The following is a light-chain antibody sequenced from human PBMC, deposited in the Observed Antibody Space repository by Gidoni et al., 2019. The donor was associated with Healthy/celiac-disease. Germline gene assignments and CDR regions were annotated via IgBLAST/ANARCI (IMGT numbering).Light chain of an antibody. J-gene: IGLJ2*01. CDR3: CSYAGSSTLVV. CDR1: SSDVGGYNL. Sequence: QSALTQPASVSGSPGPSITISCTGTSSDVGGYNLVSWYQQHPGKAPKLMIYEGSKRPSGVSNRFSGSKSGNTASLTISGLQAEDEADYYCCSYAGSSTLVVFGGGTKLTVL. V-gene: IGLV2-23*01. CDR2: EGS.